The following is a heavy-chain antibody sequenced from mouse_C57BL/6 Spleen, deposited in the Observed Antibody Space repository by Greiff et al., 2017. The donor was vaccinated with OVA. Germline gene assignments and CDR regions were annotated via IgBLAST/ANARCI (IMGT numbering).Heavy chain of an antibody. J-gene: IGHJ3*01. D-gene: IGHD2-4*01. CDR1: GYTFTSYW. V-gene: IGHV1-53*01. CDR3: AREVIYYDYPWFAY. Sequence: QVQLQQPGTELVKPGASVKLSCKASGYTFTSYWMHWVKQRPGQGLEWIGNINPSNGGTNYNEKFKSKATLTVDNSSSTAYMQLSSLTSEDSAVYYCAREVIYYDYPWFAYWGQGTLVTVSA. CDR2: INPSNGGT.